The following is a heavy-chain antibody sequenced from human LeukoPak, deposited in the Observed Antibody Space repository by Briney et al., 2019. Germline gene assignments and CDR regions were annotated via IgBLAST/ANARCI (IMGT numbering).Heavy chain of an antibody. CDR1: GYTFTSYD. Sequence: GASVKVSCKASGYTFTSYDINWVRQATGQGLEWMGWMNPNSGNTGYAQKFQGRVTMTWNTSISTAYMELSSLRSEDTAVYYCARDTLVYSSSWYYSFDYWGQGTLVTVSS. D-gene: IGHD6-13*01. V-gene: IGHV1-8*01. CDR3: ARDTLVYSSSWYYSFDY. CDR2: MNPNSGNT. J-gene: IGHJ4*02.